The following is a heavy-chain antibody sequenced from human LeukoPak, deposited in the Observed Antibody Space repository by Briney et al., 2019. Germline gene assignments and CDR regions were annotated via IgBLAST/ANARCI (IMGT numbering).Heavy chain of an antibody. V-gene: IGHV3-21*01. J-gene: IGHJ3*02. Sequence: GGSLRLSSAASGFSFSNYGMNWVRQAPGKGLEWVSLISSSSSYIYYADSVKGRFTISRDNAKNSLYLQMNSLRAEDTAVYYCARCRNGYRNDVFDIWGQGTMVTVSS. CDR1: GFSFSNYG. CDR3: ARCRNGYRNDVFDI. D-gene: IGHD5-24*01. CDR2: ISSSSSYI.